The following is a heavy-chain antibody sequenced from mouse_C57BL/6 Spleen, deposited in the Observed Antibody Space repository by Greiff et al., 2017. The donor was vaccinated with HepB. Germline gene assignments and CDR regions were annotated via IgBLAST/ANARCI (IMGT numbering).Heavy chain of an antibody. V-gene: IGHV1-59*01. Sequence: QVQLQQPGAELVRPGTSVKLSCKASGYTFTSYWMHWVKQRPGQGLEWIGVIDPSDSYTNYNQKFKGKATLTVDTSSSTAYMQLSSLQSADSAVYYWAKITTVVTTFHWYFDVWGTGTTVTVSS. CDR2: IDPSDSYT. D-gene: IGHD1-1*01. CDR1: GYTFTSYW. CDR3: AKITTVVTTFHWYFDV. J-gene: IGHJ1*03.